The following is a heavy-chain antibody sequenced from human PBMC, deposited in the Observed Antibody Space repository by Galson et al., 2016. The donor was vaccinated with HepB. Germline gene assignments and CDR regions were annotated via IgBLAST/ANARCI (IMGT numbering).Heavy chain of an antibody. D-gene: IGHD2-8*01. J-gene: IGHJ3*02. CDR2: INPGNGDT. Sequence: QSGAEVKKPGESLRTSCKASAYRFTGRTMHWVRQAPGQGLEWLGWINPGNGDTVYAQKFRGRVTMVRDETSITTVYMELSGLASDDTSMYFCATETSNGRPDPFDIWGQGTMVTVSS. CDR1: AYRFTGRT. CDR3: ATETSNGRPDPFDI. V-gene: IGHV1-2*02.